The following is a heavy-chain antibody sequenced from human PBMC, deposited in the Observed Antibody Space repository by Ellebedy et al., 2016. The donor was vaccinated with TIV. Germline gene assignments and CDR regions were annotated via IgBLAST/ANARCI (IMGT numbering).Heavy chain of an antibody. V-gene: IGHV1-2*04. D-gene: IGHD7-27*01. CDR1: GYTFTGYY. CDR3: ARGMKLGIVWYYYDY. J-gene: IGHJ4*02. Sequence: AASVKVSCKASGYTFTGYYMHWVRQAPGQGLEWMGWINPNSGGPNYAQKFQGWGTMTRDTSISTAYMELSRLRSDDTAVYYCARGMKLGIVWYYYDYWGQGTLVTVSS. CDR2: INPNSGGP.